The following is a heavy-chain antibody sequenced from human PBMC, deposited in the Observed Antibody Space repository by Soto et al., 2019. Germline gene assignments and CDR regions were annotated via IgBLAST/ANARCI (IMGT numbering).Heavy chain of an antibody. CDR1: GGTFNNYA. D-gene: IGHD5-12*01. Sequence: QVQLVQSGAEVKRPGSSVKVSCKASGGTFNNYALSWVRQAPGQGLEWMGGITPIFNSANYAQKFQGRVTIPAADSTSTAYMELRSLRPDVTAVYYCAREVTVASYSFDFWGQGTLVTVSS. CDR3: AREVTVASYSFDF. CDR2: ITPIFNSA. V-gene: IGHV1-69*01. J-gene: IGHJ4*02.